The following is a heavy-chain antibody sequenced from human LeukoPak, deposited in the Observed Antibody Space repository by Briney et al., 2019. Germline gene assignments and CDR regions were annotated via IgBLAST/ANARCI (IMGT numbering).Heavy chain of an antibody. J-gene: IGHJ4*02. CDR1: GFTVSSNY. CDR3: ASADSSGYRHFDY. CDR2: IYSGGST. V-gene: IGHV3-53*01. Sequence: PGGSLRLSCAASGFTVSSNYMSWVRQAPGKGLEWVSVIYSGGSTYYADSVKGRFTISRDNSKNTLYLQMNSLRAEDTAVYYCASADSSGYRHFDYWGQGTLVTVSS. D-gene: IGHD3-22*01.